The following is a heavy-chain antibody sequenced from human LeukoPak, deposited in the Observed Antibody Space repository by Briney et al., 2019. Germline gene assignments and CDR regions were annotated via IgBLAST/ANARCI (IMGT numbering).Heavy chain of an antibody. CDR1: GFTFSSYW. CDR2: IYSGGNT. V-gene: IGHV3-66*01. CDR3: APRFDP. Sequence: GGSLRLSCAASGFTFSSYWMHWVRQAPGKGLEWVSTIYSGGNTYYADSVKGRFIISRDNSKNTVYFQMNSLRAEDTAVYYCAPRFDPWGQGTLVTVSS. J-gene: IGHJ5*02.